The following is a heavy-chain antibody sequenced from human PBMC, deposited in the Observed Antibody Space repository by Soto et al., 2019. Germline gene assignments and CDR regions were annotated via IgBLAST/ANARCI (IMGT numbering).Heavy chain of an antibody. CDR3: AGDGGKHPGGIDY. D-gene: IGHD1-26*01. CDR1: GGTFSSYS. V-gene: IGHV1-69*01. J-gene: IGHJ4*02. Sequence: QVQLVQSGAEVKKPGSSVKVSCKASGGTFSSYSINWVRQAPGQGLEWMGEIIPIFGTANYAQKFQGRVTITADESTSTAYMELSSLGSEDTAVDYRAGDGGKHPGGIDYWGQGTLVTVSS. CDR2: IIPIFGTA.